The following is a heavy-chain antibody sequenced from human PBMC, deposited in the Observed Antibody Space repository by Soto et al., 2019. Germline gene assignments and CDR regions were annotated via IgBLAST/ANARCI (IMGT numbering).Heavy chain of an antibody. D-gene: IGHD5-12*01. J-gene: IGHJ3*02. Sequence: GGSLRLSCAASGFTFSSYSVNWVRQAPGKGLEWVSYISSSSRTIYYADSVKGRFTISRDNAKNSLYLQMNSLRAEDTAVYYCARGGYGPADAFDIWGQGTMVTVSS. CDR1: GFTFSSYS. CDR3: ARGGYGPADAFDI. CDR2: ISSSSRTI. V-gene: IGHV3-48*01.